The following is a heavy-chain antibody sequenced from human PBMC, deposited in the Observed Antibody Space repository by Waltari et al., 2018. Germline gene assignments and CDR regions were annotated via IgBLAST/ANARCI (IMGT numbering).Heavy chain of an antibody. V-gene: IGHV6-1*01. Sequence: QVQLQQSGPGLVKPSQTLSLTCAISGDSVSSNSAAWNWIRQSPSRGLEWLGRTYYRSKWYNDYAVSVKSRITINPDTSKNQFSLQLNSVTPEDTAVYYCARDRDDFWSGYYYYYYGMDVWGQGTTVTVSS. J-gene: IGHJ6*02. CDR2: TYYRSKWYN. D-gene: IGHD3-3*01. CDR1: GDSVSSNSAA. CDR3: ARDRDDFWSGYYYYYYGMDV.